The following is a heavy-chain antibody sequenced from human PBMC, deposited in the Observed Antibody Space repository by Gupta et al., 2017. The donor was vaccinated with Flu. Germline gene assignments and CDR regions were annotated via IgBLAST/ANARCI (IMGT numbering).Heavy chain of an antibody. CDR1: GFTFRNYA. Sequence: QVQLVESGGGVVQPGRSLRLSCAASGFTFRNYALHWVRQAPGKGLEWVAVILNAGINKFYTDSVKGRFTISRDDSKNTLYLQMNSLRAEDTAIYYCARGGPEECSINNCYIRSLDYWGQGALVTVSS. V-gene: IGHV3-30-3*01. J-gene: IGHJ4*02. CDR2: ILNAGINK. CDR3: ARGGPEECSINNCYIRSLDY. D-gene: IGHD2-2*02.